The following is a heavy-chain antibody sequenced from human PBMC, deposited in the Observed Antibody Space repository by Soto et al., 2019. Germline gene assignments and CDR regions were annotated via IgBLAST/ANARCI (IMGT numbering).Heavy chain of an antibody. CDR1: GDSFTSYG. J-gene: IGHJ6*02. CDR3: ARDMTTGWDGYYYGMDV. Sequence: ASVKVSCKACGDSFTSYGISWVRQAPGQGLEWMGWISAYNGNTNYAQKLQGRVTMTTDTSTSTAYMELRSLRSDDTAVYYCARDMTTGWDGYYYGMDVWGQGTTVTVSS. V-gene: IGHV1-18*01. D-gene: IGHD4-4*01. CDR2: ISAYNGNT.